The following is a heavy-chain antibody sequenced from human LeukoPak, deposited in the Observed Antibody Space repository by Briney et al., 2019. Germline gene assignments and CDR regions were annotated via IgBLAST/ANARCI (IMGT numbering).Heavy chain of an antibody. V-gene: IGHV3-7*03. J-gene: IGHJ4*02. D-gene: IGHD6-13*01. CDR2: IKPDGTTK. CDR1: GFPFSSYS. CDR3: ARPIPYGTTWYGRSDY. Sequence: PGGSLRLSCAASGFPFSSYSMTWVRQAPGKGLEWVANIKPDGTTKFYVDSVKGRFTISRDNALNSLYLQMNSLRAEDTAIYYRARPIPYGTTWYGRSDYWGQGTLVTVSS.